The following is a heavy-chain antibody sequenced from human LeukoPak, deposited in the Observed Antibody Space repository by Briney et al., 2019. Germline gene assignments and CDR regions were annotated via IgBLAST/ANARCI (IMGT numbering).Heavy chain of an antibody. V-gene: IGHV1-2*02. Sequence: ASVKASCKASGYTFTGYYMHWVRQAPGQGLEWMGWINPNSGGTNYAQKFQGRVTMTRDTSISTAYMELSRLRSDDTAVYYCARVSYYGSGSKHPIDYWGQGTLVTVSS. CDR2: INPNSGGT. J-gene: IGHJ4*02. CDR1: GYTFTGYY. D-gene: IGHD3-10*01. CDR3: ARVSYYGSGSKHPIDY.